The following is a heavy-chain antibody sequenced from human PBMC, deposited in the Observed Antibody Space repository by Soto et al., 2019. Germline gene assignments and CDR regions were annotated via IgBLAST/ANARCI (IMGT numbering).Heavy chain of an antibody. V-gene: IGHV4-59*01. CDR3: ARAPSITIFMGHYYYGMDV. D-gene: IGHD3-3*01. CDR1: GASISSYY. J-gene: IGHJ6*02. CDR2: IYYSGSS. Sequence: SETLSLTCTVSGASISSYYWSWIRQPPGKGLEWIGYIYYSGSSNYNPSLKSRVTMSLDTSKSQFSLKLSSVTAADTAVYYCARAPSITIFMGHYYYGMDVWGQGTTVTVS.